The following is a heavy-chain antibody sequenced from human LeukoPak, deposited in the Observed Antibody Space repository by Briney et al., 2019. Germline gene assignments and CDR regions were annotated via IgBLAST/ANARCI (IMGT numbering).Heavy chain of an antibody. CDR1: GDSISSHY. CDR2: IYNGGST. J-gene: IGHJ3*01. Sequence: SETLSLTCTVSGDSISSHYWTWIRHPPGKGLEWIGYIYNGGSTYYNPSLKCRVSMSVDTSKSQFSLNLSSVTAADTAVYYCARDRGVSDAFDVWGQGTMVTVSS. D-gene: IGHD3-10*01. CDR3: ARDRGVSDAFDV. V-gene: IGHV4-59*11.